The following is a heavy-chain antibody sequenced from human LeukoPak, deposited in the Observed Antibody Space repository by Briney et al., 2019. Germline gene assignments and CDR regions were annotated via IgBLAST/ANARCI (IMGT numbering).Heavy chain of an antibody. D-gene: IGHD3-10*01. CDR3: VARKVRGVWFYLDY. J-gene: IGHJ4*02. V-gene: IGHV3-23*01. CDR1: GFTVSAYA. Sequence: PGGSLRLSCAASGFTVSAYAMAWVRQAPGKGLEWVSTIYDDNTYYADSVKGRFAISTGNSKNTLYLQMNSLRVEDTAVYFCVARKVRGVWFYLDYWGQGTLVTVSS. CDR2: IYDDNT.